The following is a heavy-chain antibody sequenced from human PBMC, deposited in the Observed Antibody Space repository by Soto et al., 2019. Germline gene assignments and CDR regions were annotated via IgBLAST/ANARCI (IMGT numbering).Heavy chain of an antibody. V-gene: IGHV3-48*01. CDR2: ISSRSSTI. CDR3: ASDTVTHYDILTGYVH. CDR1: GFTFSTYT. D-gene: IGHD3-9*01. J-gene: IGHJ4*02. Sequence: GSLRLSCAASGFTFSTYTMNWVRQATGKGLEWVSYISSRSSTIYYADSVKGRFTISRDDAKNSLYLQMNSLRAEDTAVYYCASDTVTHYDILTGYVHWGQGTLVTVSS.